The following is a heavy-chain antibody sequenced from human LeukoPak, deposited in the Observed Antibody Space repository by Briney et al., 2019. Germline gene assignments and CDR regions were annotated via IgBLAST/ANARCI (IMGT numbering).Heavy chain of an antibody. CDR1: GYTFTSYY. V-gene: IGHV1-46*01. Sequence: ASVKVSCKASGYTFTSYYMHWVRQAPGQGLEWMGTINPSGGSTSYAQKFQGRVTMTRDTSTSTVYMELSSLRSEDTAVYYCASSRWRDAFDIWGQGTMVTVSS. CDR2: INPSGGST. CDR3: ASSRWRDAFDI. J-gene: IGHJ3*02. D-gene: IGHD2-15*01.